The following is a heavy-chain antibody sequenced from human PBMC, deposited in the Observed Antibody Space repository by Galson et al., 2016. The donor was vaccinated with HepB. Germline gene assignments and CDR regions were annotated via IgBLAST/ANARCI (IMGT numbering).Heavy chain of an antibody. CDR3: ARRGTDNGLDF. V-gene: IGHV5-51*01. J-gene: IGHJ4*02. D-gene: IGHD2-8*01. Sequence: QSGAEVKEPGESLRISCETSGYKFASLWIAWVRQKPGKGLERMGKIYPGDSDTKYNPAFQGLAIISADKSINTTFLQWSSLRASDTAIYYCARRGTDNGLDFWGQGTPVSVS. CDR2: IYPGDSDT. CDR1: GYKFASLW.